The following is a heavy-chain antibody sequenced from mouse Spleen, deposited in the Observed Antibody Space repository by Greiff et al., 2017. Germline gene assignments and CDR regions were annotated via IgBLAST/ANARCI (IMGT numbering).Heavy chain of an antibody. CDR2: ISSGGSYT. CDR3: ARQDGNFLYYYAMDY. D-gene: IGHD2-1*01. Sequence: EVMLVESGGGLVKPGGSLKLSCAASGFTFSSYAMSWVRQTPEKRLEWVATISSGGSYTYYPDSVKGRFTISRDNAKNTLYLQMSSLRSEDTAMYYCARQDGNFLYYYAMDYWGQGTSVTVSS. J-gene: IGHJ4*01. CDR1: GFTFSSYA. V-gene: IGHV5-9-1*01.